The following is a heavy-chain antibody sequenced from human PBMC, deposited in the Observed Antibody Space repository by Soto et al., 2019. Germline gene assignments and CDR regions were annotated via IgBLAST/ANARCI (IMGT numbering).Heavy chain of an antibody. CDR2: IRSKPSGGTT. V-gene: IGHV3-15*07. D-gene: IGHD1-26*01. CDR3: TVSGNYYELY. J-gene: IGHJ4*02. CDR1: GFTFSSYS. Sequence: GGSLRLSCAASGFTFSSYSMNWVRQVPGKGLEWVGRIRSKPSGGTTDYAAPAQGRFTISRDDSKNMVDLQMNSLKTEDTAVYYCTVSGNYYELYWGQGSLVTVSS.